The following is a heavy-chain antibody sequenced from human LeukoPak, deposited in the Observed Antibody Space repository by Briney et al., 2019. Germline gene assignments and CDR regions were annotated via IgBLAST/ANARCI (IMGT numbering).Heavy chain of an antibody. CDR3: ARRGGGGFDY. V-gene: IGHV3-23*01. CDR1: GFTFSIYA. Sequence: GGSLRLSCAASGFTFSIYAMSWVRQAPGKGLEWVSAISGSGGSTYYADSVKGRFTISRDNAKNSLYLQMNSLRAEDTAVYYCARRGGGGFDYWGQGTLVTVSS. D-gene: IGHD3-16*01. CDR2: ISGSGGST. J-gene: IGHJ4*02.